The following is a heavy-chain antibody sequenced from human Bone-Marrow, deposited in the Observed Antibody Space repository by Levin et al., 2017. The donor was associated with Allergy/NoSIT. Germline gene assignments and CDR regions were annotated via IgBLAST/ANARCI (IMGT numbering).Heavy chain of an antibody. CDR2: INWNSNSI. Sequence: SLKISCAVSGFTFDDHAMHWVRQAPGKGLEWVAGINWNSNSIGYADSVKGRFTISRDNAKNSLNLQMNSLRAEDTAFYYCARSPVGGYYLSNIDYWGQGTLVTVSS. J-gene: IGHJ4*02. D-gene: IGHD3-22*01. CDR1: GFTFDDHA. V-gene: IGHV3-9*01. CDR3: ARSPVGGYYLSNIDY.